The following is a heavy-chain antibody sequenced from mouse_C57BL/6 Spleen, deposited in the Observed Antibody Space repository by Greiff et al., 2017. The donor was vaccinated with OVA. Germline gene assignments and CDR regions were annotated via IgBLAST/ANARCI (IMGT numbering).Heavy chain of an antibody. CDR1: GYTFTSYW. V-gene: IGHV1-55*01. D-gene: IGHD2-4*01. J-gene: IGHJ2*01. CDR3: ARRGLRDFFDY. Sequence: QVHVKQPGAELVKPGASVKMSCKASGYTFTSYWITWVKQRPGQGLEWIGDIYPGSGSTNYNEKFKSKATLTVDTSSSTAYMQLSSLTSEDSAVYYCARRGLRDFFDYWGQGTTLTVSS. CDR2: IYPGSGST.